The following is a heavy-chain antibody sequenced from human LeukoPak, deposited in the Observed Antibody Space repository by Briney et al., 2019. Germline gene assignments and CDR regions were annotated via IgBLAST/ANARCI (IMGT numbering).Heavy chain of an antibody. CDR1: GFTFSSYE. CDR2: ISSSGSTI. D-gene: IGHD4-23*01. V-gene: IGHV3-48*03. J-gene: IGHJ4*02. CDR3: ARDYGGSSPFDY. Sequence: GGSLRLSCAASGFTFSSYEMHWVRQAPGKGLEWVSYISSSGSTIYYADSVKGRFTIPGDNAKNSLYLQMNSLRAEDTAVYYCARDYGGSSPFDYWGQGTLVTVSS.